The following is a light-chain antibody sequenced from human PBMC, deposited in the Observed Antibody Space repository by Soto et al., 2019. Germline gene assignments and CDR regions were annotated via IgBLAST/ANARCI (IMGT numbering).Light chain of an antibody. CDR3: QQRSDWPST. CDR1: QSVGSY. Sequence: EIVLTQSPATLSLSPGDRATLSCRDSQSVGSYLGWYQQRPGQAPRLLIYDASNRATGIPARFSGSGSGTDFSLTISSLAPEDFAVYYCQQRSDWPSTFGGGTKVEIK. V-gene: IGKV3-11*01. J-gene: IGKJ4*01. CDR2: DAS.